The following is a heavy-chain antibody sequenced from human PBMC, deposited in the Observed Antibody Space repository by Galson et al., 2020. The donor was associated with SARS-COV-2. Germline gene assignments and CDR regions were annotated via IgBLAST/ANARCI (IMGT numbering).Heavy chain of an antibody. V-gene: IGHV3-74*01. CDR3: ARESAVQGGYYMDV. D-gene: IGHD3-10*01. Sequence: ALHGESLKISCAASGFTFGTYWMHWVRQAPGKGLVWVSRIHRDGSTTTYADSVQGRFTISRDNAKNTLYLQMSSLRAEDAAVYYCARESAVQGGYYMDVWGKGTTVTVSS. CDR1: GFTFGTYW. CDR2: IHRDGSTT. J-gene: IGHJ6*03.